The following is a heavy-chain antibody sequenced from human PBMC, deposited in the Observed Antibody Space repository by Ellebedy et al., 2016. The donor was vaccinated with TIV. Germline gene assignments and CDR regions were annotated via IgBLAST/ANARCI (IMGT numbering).Heavy chain of an antibody. D-gene: IGHD6-6*01. CDR1: GGSFSGYY. CDR2: INHSGST. CDR3: ARGRGWQLVRVRWFDP. J-gene: IGHJ5*02. Sequence: SETLSLTCAVYGGSFSGYYWSWIRQPPGKGLEWIGEINHSGSTNYNPSLKSRVTISVDTSKNQFSLKLSSVTAADTAVYYCARGRGWQLVRVRWFDPWGQGTLVTVSS. V-gene: IGHV4-34*01.